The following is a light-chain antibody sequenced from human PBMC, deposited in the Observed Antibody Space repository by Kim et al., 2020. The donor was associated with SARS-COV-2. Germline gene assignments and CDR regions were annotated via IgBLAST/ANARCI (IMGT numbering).Light chain of an antibody. J-gene: IGLJ2*01. CDR2: QDN. CDR3: QAWDSSISVV. V-gene: IGLV3-1*01. Sequence: SYELTQPPSVSVSPGQTASITCSGDKLGDKYACWYQQKPGQSPVLVIYQDNKRPSGIPERFSGSNSGNTATLTISGTQAMDEADYYCQAWDSSISVVFGGGTQLTVL. CDR1: KLGDKY.